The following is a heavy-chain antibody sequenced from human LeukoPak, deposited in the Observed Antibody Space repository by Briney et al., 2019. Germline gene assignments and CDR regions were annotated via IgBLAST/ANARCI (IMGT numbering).Heavy chain of an antibody. CDR2: IYPGDSDT. V-gene: IGHV5-51*01. CDR3: ARRGWSSTSCSDY. CDR1: GYNFRNHW. D-gene: IGHD2-2*01. Sequence: GESLKISCKGSGYNFRNHWIAWVRQMPGKGLEWLGIIYPGDSDTRYSPSFQGQITISADKSINTAYLQWTSVRASDSAMFFCARRGWSSTSCSDYWGQGTLVTVSS. J-gene: IGHJ4*02.